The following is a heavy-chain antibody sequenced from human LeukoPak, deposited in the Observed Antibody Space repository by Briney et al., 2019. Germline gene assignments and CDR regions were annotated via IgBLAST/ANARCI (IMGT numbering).Heavy chain of an antibody. CDR1: GYTFTSYY. CDR3: ARASTPMRYYYDSSGYYPVY. CDR2: INPSGGST. V-gene: IGHV1-46*01. J-gene: IGHJ4*02. Sequence: GASVKVSCKASGYTFTSYYMHWVRQAPGQGLEWMGIINPSGGSTSYAQKFQGRVTMTRDTSTSTVYMGLSSLRSEDTAVYYCARASTPMRYYYDSSGYYPVYWGQGTLVTVSS. D-gene: IGHD3-22*01.